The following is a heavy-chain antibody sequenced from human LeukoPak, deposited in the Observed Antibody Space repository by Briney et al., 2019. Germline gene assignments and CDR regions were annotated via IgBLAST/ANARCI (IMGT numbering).Heavy chain of an antibody. J-gene: IGHJ4*02. D-gene: IGHD1-26*01. V-gene: IGHV3-21*01. Sequence: GGSLRLSCAASRFTLSSYSMNWVRQAPGKGLEWVSSISSSSSYIYYADSVKGRFTISRDNAKNSLYLQMNSLRAEDTAVYYCARVFSSQRGDYFDFWGQGTLVTVSS. CDR3: ARVFSSQRGDYFDF. CDR1: RFTLSSYS. CDR2: ISSSSSYI.